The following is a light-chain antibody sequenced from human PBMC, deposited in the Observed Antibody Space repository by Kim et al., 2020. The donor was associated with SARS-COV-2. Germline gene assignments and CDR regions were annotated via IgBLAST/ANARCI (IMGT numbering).Light chain of an antibody. CDR2: DAS. V-gene: IGKV3-11*01. Sequence: IVLTQSPGTLSLSPGERATLSCRTSQSVSRYLAWYQQKPGQAPRLLIYDASSRAPGIPARFSGSGSGTDFTLTISSLEPEDFAIYYCQERDTWPLTFGGGTKVDIK. J-gene: IGKJ4*01. CDR3: QERDTWPLT. CDR1: QSVSRY.